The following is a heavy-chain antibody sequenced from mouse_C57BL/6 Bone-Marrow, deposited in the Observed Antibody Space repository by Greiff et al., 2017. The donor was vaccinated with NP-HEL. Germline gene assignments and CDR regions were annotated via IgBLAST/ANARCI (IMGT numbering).Heavy chain of an antibody. CDR2: IDPSDSYT. CDR3: ARYPDGYWDY. D-gene: IGHD2-3*01. J-gene: IGHJ2*01. CDR1: GYTFTSYW. Sequence: QVQLKESGAELVMPGASVKLSCKASGYTFTSYWMHWVKQRPGQGLEWIGEIDPSDSYTNYNQKFKGKSTLTVDKSSSTAYMQLSSLTSEDSAVYYCARYPDGYWDYWGQGTTLTVSS. V-gene: IGHV1-69*01.